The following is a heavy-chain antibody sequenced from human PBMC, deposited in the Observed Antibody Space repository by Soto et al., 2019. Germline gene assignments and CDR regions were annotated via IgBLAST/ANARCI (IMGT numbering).Heavy chain of an antibody. J-gene: IGHJ6*02. D-gene: IGHD3-3*01. CDR2: ISGSGGST. CDR3: AKVFSPVFWRGYSPSYYYYGMDC. CDR1: GFTFSSYA. Sequence: GGSLRLSCAASGFTFSSYAMSWVRQAPGKGLEWVSAISGSGGSTYYADSVKGRFTISRDNSKNTLYLQMNSLRAEDTAVYYCAKVFSPVFWRGYSPSYYYYGMDCWGQGTTVTVAS. V-gene: IGHV3-23*01.